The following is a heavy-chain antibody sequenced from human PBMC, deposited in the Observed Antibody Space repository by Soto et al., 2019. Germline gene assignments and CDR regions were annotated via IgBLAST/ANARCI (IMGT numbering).Heavy chain of an antibody. J-gene: IGHJ4*02. CDR1: GFTVSSAY. CDR2: IYSGGST. V-gene: IGHV3-53*02. Sequence: EVQLVETGGGLIQPGGSLRLSCAASGFTVSSAYMSWVRQAPGKGLEWVSVIYSGGSTYYADSLKGRFTISRDNSKNTLNLQMNSVRAGDTAVYYCARGGFAPFDSWGQGTMVTVSS. CDR3: ARGGFAPFDS.